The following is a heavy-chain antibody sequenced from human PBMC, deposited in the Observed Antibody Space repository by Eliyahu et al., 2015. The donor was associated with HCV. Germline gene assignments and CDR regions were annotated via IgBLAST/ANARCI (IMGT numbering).Heavy chain of an antibody. V-gene: IGHV3-48*03. CDR1: GFTFSNYE. J-gene: IGHJ5*02. D-gene: IGHD6-13*01. CDR3: ARGHSSTDWFDP. Sequence: EVRLVESGGGLVQPGRSLRLSCAASGFTFSNYEMNWVRQAPGKGLEWVSFISTGGRSVQYADSVKGRFTISRDNAKNSLYLQMNSLRDEDTAVYYCARGHSSTDWFDPWGQGTLVTVSS. CDR2: ISTGGRSV.